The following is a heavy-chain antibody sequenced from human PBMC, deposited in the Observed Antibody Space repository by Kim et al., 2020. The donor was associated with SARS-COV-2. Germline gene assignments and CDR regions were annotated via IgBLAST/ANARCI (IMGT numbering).Heavy chain of an antibody. CDR1: GFIFKNFY. CDR3: AKHLIRTYDY. CDR2: VIFDGTSA. V-gene: IGHV3-23*03. D-gene: IGHD1-1*01. Sequence: GGSLRLSCGASGFIFKNFYISWVRQAPGKGLEWVSVVIFDGTSANYTDSVKGRFTVSRDNTKNMVYLQMNSLRAEDTAIYYCAKHLIRTYDYWGQGTLVTVSA. J-gene: IGHJ4*02.